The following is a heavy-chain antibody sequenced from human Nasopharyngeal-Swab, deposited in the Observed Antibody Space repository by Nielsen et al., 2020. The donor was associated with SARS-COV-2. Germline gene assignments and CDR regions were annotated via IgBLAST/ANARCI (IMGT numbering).Heavy chain of an antibody. CDR3: ARIWYYNSSGYSWFDP. Sequence: SGPTLAQPTETLTLTCTVPGFPLSNARMGVSWIRQPPGKALEWLPHIFSNDEKSYSTSLKSRLTISKDTSKSQVVLTMTNMDPVDTATYYCARIWYYNSSGYSWFDPWGQGTLVTVSS. V-gene: IGHV2-26*01. J-gene: IGHJ5*02. CDR2: IFSNDEK. D-gene: IGHD3-22*01. CDR1: GFPLSNARMG.